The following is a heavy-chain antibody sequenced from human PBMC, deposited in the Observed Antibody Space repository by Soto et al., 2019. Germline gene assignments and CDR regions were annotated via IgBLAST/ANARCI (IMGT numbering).Heavy chain of an antibody. Sequence: GGSLRLSCAASGFTFSSYWMSLVRQAPGKGLEWVANIKQDGSEKYYVDSVKGRFTISRDNAKNSLYLQMNSLRAEDTAVYYCARDAWDIVVVQGFVEYWGKGTLVTVSS. CDR2: IKQDGSEK. J-gene: IGHJ4*02. CDR3: ARDAWDIVVVQGFVEY. CDR1: GFTFSSYW. V-gene: IGHV3-7*01. D-gene: IGHD2-2*01.